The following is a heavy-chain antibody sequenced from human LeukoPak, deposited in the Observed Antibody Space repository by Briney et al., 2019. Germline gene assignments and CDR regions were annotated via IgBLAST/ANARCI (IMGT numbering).Heavy chain of an antibody. CDR3: VRDLLGSGSTTAYLRH. Sequence: GGSQRLSCAASGFTFNDYSMNWVRQAPGKGLEWVSSISRRSRHLYYACSVKGRFTISRDDAENSLYLQMNSLRAEDMAVYYCVRDLLGSGSTTAYLRHWGKGTLVTVSS. J-gene: IGHJ1*01. CDR1: GFTFNDYS. CDR2: ISRRSRHL. D-gene: IGHD1-1*01. V-gene: IGHV3-21*01.